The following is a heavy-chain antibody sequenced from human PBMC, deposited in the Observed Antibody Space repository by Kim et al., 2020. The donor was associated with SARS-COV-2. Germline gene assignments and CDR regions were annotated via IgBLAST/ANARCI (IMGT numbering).Heavy chain of an antibody. J-gene: IGHJ4*02. Sequence: DSVKGRFTISRDNAKNSLYLQMNSLRAEDTAVYYCARDRLYYYDSSGYDYWGQGTLVTVSS. V-gene: IGHV3-21*01. CDR3: ARDRLYYYDSSGYDY. D-gene: IGHD3-22*01.